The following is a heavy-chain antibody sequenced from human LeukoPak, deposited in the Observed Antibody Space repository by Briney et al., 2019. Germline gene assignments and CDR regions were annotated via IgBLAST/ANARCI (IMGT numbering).Heavy chain of an antibody. V-gene: IGHV3-30*02. CDR2: IWYDGSNK. D-gene: IGHD3-16*01. CDR1: GFALSSSG. Sequence: GGSLRLSCAASGFALSSSGMHWVRQAPGKGLEWVAFIWYDGSNKYYADSVKGRFTISRDNSKNTLYLQMNSLRAEDTAVYYCAKLGGQEVYNYYVGVWGKGTTVAVSS. CDR3: AKLGGQEVYNYYVGV. J-gene: IGHJ6*03.